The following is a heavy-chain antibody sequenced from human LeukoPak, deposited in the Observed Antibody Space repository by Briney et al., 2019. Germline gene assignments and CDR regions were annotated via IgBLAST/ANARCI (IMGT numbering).Heavy chain of an antibody. D-gene: IGHD2-8*01. Sequence: GGSLRLSCAASGFTFSSYWMSWVRQAPGKGLEWVSGINWNGGSTSYADSVKGRFTISRDNAKNSLYLQMNSLRAEDTAVYYCAKDQGVNFFDYWGQGTLVTVSS. CDR2: INWNGGST. CDR3: AKDQGVNFFDY. CDR1: GFTFSSYW. V-gene: IGHV3-20*04. J-gene: IGHJ4*02.